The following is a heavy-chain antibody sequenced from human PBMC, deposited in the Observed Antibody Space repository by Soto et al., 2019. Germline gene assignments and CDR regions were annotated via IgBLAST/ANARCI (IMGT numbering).Heavy chain of an antibody. D-gene: IGHD3-9*01. V-gene: IGHV4-59*08. CDR1: GGSISSYY. Sequence: SSETLSLTCTVSGGSISSYYWSWIRQPPGKGLEWIGYIYYSGSTNYNPSLKSRVTISVDTSKNQFSLKLSSVTAADTAVYYCARQDDILTGYYDYWGQGTLVTVSS. CDR3: ARQDDILTGYYDY. CDR2: IYYSGST. J-gene: IGHJ4*02.